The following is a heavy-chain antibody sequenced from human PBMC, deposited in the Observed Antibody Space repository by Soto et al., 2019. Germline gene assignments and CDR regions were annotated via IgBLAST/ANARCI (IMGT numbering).Heavy chain of an antibody. V-gene: IGHV3-33*01. J-gene: IGHJ6*02. CDR2: IWYDGSNK. Sequence: PGGSLRLSCAASGFTFSSYGMHWVRQAPGKGLEWVAVIWYDGSNKYYADSVKGRFTISRDNSKNTLYLQMNSLRAEDTAVYYCARSGYDSSGYPYYYGMDVWGQGTTVTVSS. CDR1: GFTFSSYG. D-gene: IGHD3-22*01. CDR3: ARSGYDSSGYPYYYGMDV.